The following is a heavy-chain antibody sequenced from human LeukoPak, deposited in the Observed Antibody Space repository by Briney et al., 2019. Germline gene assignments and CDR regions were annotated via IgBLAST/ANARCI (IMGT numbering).Heavy chain of an antibody. CDR1: GGSISSSNR. D-gene: IGHD2-15*01. CDR2: IYHSGST. J-gene: IGHJ6*02. CDR3: ANLGYCSGGSCYAEDYYYGMDV. Sequence: SGTLSLTCAVSGGSISSSNRWSWVRQPPGKGLEWIGEIYHSGSTNYNPSLKSRVTISVDKSKNQFSLKLSSVTAADTAVYYCANLGYCSGGSCYAEDYYYGMDVWGQGTTVTVSS. V-gene: IGHV4-4*02.